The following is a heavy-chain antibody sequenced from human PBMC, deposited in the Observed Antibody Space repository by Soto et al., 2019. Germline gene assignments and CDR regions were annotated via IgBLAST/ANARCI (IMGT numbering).Heavy chain of an antibody. D-gene: IGHD7-27*01. J-gene: IGHJ4*02. CDR1: GFTFSSYG. CDR2: ISYDGSNK. Sequence: QVQLVESGGGVVQPGRSLRLSCAASGFTFSSYGRHWVRQAPXKGLEWVAVISYDGSNKYYADSVKGRFTISRDNSKNTRYLQMXXXRAEETAVYYCAKDRLGIRGRYDYWGQGTLVPVSS. CDR3: AKDRLGIRGRYDY. V-gene: IGHV3-30*18.